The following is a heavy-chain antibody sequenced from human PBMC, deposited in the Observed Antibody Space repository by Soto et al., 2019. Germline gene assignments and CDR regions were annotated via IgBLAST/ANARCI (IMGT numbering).Heavy chain of an antibody. Sequence: QLHLVQSGAAVKKAGSSVTVSCTASGGTVSSYAITWVRQAPGKGLEWMGVFIPIFVSAHYAPQFQGRLTIYADESTSTDYMELSGLKSEDTAIYYCARDVSSDTTGFRGYDLWGQGTQVTVSS. J-gene: IGHJ4*02. CDR1: GGTVSSYA. CDR2: FIPIFVSA. V-gene: IGHV1-69*01. D-gene: IGHD3-10*01. CDR3: ARDVSSDTTGFRGYDL.